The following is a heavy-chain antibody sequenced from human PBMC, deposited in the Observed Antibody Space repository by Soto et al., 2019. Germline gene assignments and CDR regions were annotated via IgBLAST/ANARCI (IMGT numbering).Heavy chain of an antibody. J-gene: IGHJ4*02. CDR3: ATPIGKEHCSGGACYSGGDY. V-gene: IGHV3-23*01. D-gene: IGHD2-15*01. CDR1: GFTFSSYA. CDR2: ISGRGGGT. Sequence: EVQLLESGGGLVQPGGSLRLSCAASGFTFSSYAMTWVREAPGKVLEWVSAISGRGGGTYYADYVKGRFTISRDNSKNTLYLQMNSLRAEDTAVYYCATPIGKEHCSGGACYSGGDYWGQGALVTVSS.